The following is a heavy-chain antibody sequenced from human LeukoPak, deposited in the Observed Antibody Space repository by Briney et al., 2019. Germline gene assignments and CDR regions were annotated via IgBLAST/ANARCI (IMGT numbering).Heavy chain of an antibody. CDR3: ARDQASSSWYVEYFQH. CDR1: VFTFSSYS. J-gene: IGHJ1*01. Sequence: GGSLRLSCAASVFTFSSYSMNWVRQALGKGLEWVSYISSSSSTIYYADSVKGRFTISRDNAKNSLYLQMNSLRAEDTAVYYCARDQASSSWYVEYFQHWGQGTLVTVSS. CDR2: ISSSSSTI. V-gene: IGHV3-48*04. D-gene: IGHD6-13*01.